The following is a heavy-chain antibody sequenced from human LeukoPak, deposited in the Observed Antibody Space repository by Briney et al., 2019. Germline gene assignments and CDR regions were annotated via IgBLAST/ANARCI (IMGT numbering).Heavy chain of an antibody. Sequence: GGSLRLSCAASGFTFDDYGMSWVRQAPGKGPEWVSGINWNGGSTGYADSVKGRFTISRDNAKNSLYLQMNSLRAEDTALYYCARVSGLGSYYDSSGYPDYWGQGTLVTVSS. D-gene: IGHD3-22*01. CDR1: GFTFDDYG. J-gene: IGHJ4*02. V-gene: IGHV3-20*04. CDR3: ARVSGLGSYYDSSGYPDY. CDR2: INWNGGST.